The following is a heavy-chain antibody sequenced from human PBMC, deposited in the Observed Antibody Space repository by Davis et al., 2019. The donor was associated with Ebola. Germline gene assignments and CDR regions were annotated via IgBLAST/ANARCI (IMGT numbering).Heavy chain of an antibody. V-gene: IGHV3-30-3*01. Sequence: GESLKISCAASGFTFSNFAMHWVRQAPGKGLEWVAVISYDGSDEYYTDSVKGRFTISRDNSKNTLYLQMNSLRAEDTAVYFCVYQLLSVDCYWGQGTLVTVSS. CDR3: VYQLLSVDCY. D-gene: IGHD2-2*01. CDR1: GFTFSNFA. J-gene: IGHJ4*02. CDR2: ISYDGSDE.